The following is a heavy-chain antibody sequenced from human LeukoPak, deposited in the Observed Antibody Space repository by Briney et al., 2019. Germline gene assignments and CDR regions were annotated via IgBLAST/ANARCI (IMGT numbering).Heavy chain of an antibody. J-gene: IGHJ5*02. D-gene: IGHD3-3*01. CDR2: TYYRSKWYN. CDR1: GDSVFSNSAA. Sequence: QTLSLTCAISGDSVFSNSAAWNWIRQSPSRGLEWLGRTYYRSKWYNDYAVSVKSRITIKPDTSKNQFSLQLNSVTPEDTAVYYCAREDYDFWSGYGTPTGNWFDPWGQGTLVTVSS. V-gene: IGHV6-1*01. CDR3: AREDYDFWSGYGTPTGNWFDP.